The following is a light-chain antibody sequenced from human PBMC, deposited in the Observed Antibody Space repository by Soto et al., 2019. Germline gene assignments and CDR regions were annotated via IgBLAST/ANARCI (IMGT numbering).Light chain of an antibody. Sequence: SYELTQPPSVSEAPEKTARITCGGNNIGSKRVHWYRQKPGQAPVLVIYYDSDRPSGIPERFSGSNSGNTATLTISRVEAGDEADYYCQVWDITTDHYVFGTGTKVTVL. CDR3: QVWDITTDHYV. J-gene: IGLJ1*01. V-gene: IGLV3-21*04. CDR2: YDS. CDR1: NIGSKR.